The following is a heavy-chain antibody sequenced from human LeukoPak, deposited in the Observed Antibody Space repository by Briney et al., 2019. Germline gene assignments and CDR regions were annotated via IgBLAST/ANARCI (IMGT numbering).Heavy chain of an antibody. CDR1: GYTFTSYD. D-gene: IGHD1-26*01. CDR2: MNPNSGNT. J-gene: IGHJ4*02. V-gene: IGHV1-8*01. CDR3: ARTLKRVVGATLGY. Sequence: ASVKVSCKASGYTFTSYDINWVRQATGQGLGRMGWMNPNSGNTGYAQKFQGRVTMTRNTSISTAYMELSSLRSEDTAVYYCARTLKRVVGATLGYWGQGTLVTVSS.